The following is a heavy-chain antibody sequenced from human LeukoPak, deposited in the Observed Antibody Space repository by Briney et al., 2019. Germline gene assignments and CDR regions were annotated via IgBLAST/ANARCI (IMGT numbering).Heavy chain of an antibody. V-gene: IGHV3-30*02. CDR3: AKGSGCSTTSCSLGAFDI. CDR2: IRYDGSNK. Sequence: GGSLRLSCAASGFTFSSYGMHWVRQAPGKGLEWVAFIRYDGSNKYYADSVKGRFTISRDNSKNTLYLQMNSLRAEDTAVYYCAKGSGCSTTSCSLGAFDIWGQGTMVTVSS. CDR1: GFTFSSYG. J-gene: IGHJ3*02. D-gene: IGHD2-2*01.